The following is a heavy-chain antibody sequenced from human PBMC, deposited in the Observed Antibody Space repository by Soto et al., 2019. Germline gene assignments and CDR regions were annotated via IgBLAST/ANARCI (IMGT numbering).Heavy chain of an antibody. D-gene: IGHD2-21*02. Sequence: QVQLQESGPRLVRPSQTLSLTCTVSGGSISTDHYHWTWIRQTPGKGLEWIGYIHYSGSIHFNPSLQSRVSMSVDTSKNLFSLKLSSVTAADTAVYFCAREDDGGDRDYYGLDVWGQGTTVTVSS. J-gene: IGHJ6*02. V-gene: IGHV4-30-4*01. CDR2: IHYSGSI. CDR1: GGSISTDHYH. CDR3: AREDDGGDRDYYGLDV.